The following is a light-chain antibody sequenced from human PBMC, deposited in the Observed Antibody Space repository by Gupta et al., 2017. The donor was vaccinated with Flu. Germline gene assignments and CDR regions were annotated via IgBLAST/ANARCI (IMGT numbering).Light chain of an antibody. CDR2: TSS. V-gene: IGKV1-39*01. CDR1: QSISSF. CDR3: QQSYSVPRA. Sequence: PPSLSASVGDRVTITCRESQSISSFLNWFQQKPGKAPKLLMQTSSSLQGGVPSRFSGSGSGTEFTLTISSLQPDDFATYYCQQSYSVPRAFGGGTKVEIK. J-gene: IGKJ4*01.